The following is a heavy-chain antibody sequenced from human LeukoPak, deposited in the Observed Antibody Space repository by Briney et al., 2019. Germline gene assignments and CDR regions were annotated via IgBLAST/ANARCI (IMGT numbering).Heavy chain of an antibody. CDR3: AGEEGDGFDV. CDR2: INWNGGST. Sequence: GGSLRLSCAASGFNSGVNFDEFGMNWVRQAPGKGLEWVSGINWNGGSTGYADSVKGRFTISRDNAKNSLYLQMNSLRAEDTALYYCAGEEGDGFDVWGQGTMVTVSS. V-gene: IGHV3-20*04. J-gene: IGHJ3*01. CDR1: GFNSGVNFDEFG.